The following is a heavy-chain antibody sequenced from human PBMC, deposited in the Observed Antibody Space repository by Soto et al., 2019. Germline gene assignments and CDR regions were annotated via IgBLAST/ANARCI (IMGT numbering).Heavy chain of an antibody. CDR1: GGSISSGGYY. J-gene: IGHJ1*01. Sequence: TLSLTCTVSGGSISSGGYYWSWIRQHPGKGLEWIGYIYYSGSTYYNPSLKSRVTISVDTSKNQFSLKLSSVTAADTAVYYCASSYSSSLGSEYFQHWGQGTLVTVSS. CDR2: IYYSGST. D-gene: IGHD6-13*01. CDR3: ASSYSSSLGSEYFQH. V-gene: IGHV4-31*03.